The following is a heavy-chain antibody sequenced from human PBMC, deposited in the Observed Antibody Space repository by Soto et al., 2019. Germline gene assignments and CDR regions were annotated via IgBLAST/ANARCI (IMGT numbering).Heavy chain of an antibody. D-gene: IGHD5-18*01. CDR1: GDTFSSYT. V-gene: IGHV1-69*02. Sequence: QVQLVQSGAEGKKPGSSVKVSCKASGDTFSSYTINWVRQAPGQGLEWMGRIIPILGITNYAQKFRGRVTITADKSTSTAYMELSSLRSEDTAIYYCARQDDSYGSILDYDNCGMDVWGQGTTVTVS. J-gene: IGHJ6*02. CDR2: IIPILGIT. CDR3: ARQDDSYGSILDYDNCGMDV.